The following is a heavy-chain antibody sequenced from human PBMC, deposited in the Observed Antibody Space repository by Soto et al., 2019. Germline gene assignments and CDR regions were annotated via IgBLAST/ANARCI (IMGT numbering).Heavy chain of an antibody. J-gene: IGHJ4*02. CDR3: AKRSSSSTFDY. D-gene: IGHD6-6*01. CDR2: ISGSDDST. Sequence: PGGSLRLSCAASGFTFSSYAMSLVRQAPGKGLEWVSVISGSDDSTYYADSVKGRFTISRDNSKNTLYLQMNSLRAEDTAVYYCAKRSSSSTFDYWGQGTLVTVSS. V-gene: IGHV3-23*01. CDR1: GFTFSSYA.